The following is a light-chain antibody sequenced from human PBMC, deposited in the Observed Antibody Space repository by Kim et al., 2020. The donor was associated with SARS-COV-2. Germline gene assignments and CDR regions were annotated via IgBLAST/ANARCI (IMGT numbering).Light chain of an antibody. CDR1: NIGSKS. CDR2: YDS. Sequence: SYELTQPPSVSVAPGKTARITCGGNNIGSKSVHWYQQKPGQAPVLVIYYDSDRPSGIPERFSGSNSGNTATLTISRVEAVDEADYYCQAWDSSSDDRLFG. CDR3: QAWDSSSDDRL. V-gene: IGLV3-21*04. J-gene: IGLJ3*02.